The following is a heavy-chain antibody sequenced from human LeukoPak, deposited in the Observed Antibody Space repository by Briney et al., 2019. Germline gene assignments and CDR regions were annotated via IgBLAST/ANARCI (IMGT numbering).Heavy chain of an antibody. CDR3: AKKNGDSSGYYLYYFDY. V-gene: IGHV3-23*01. Sequence: GGSLRLSCAASGFTFSSYAMSWVRQAPGKGLEWVSAISGSGGSTYYADSVRGRFTISRDNSKNTLYLQLNSLRAEDTAVYYCAKKNGDSSGYYLYYFDYWGQGTLVTVSS. CDR2: ISGSGGST. J-gene: IGHJ4*02. CDR1: GFTFSSYA. D-gene: IGHD3-22*01.